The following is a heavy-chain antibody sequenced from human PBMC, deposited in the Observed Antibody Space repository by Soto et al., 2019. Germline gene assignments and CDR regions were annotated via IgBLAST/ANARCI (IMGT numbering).Heavy chain of an antibody. D-gene: IGHD3-9*01. CDR1: GYTFAAFY. CDR2: VNPNTGVT. J-gene: IGHJ5*02. V-gene: IGHV1-2*02. Sequence: ASVKVSCKASGYTFAAFYMNWVRQAPGQGLEWMGWVNPNTGVTKYAQKFQGRVTMTRDTSINTAYMELSGLTSDDTAVYYCTTLRLDPWGQGTLVTVSS. CDR3: TTLRLDP.